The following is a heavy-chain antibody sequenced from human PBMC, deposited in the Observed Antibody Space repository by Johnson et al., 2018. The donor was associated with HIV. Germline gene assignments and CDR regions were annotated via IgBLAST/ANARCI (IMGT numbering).Heavy chain of an antibody. D-gene: IGHD6-19*01. Sequence: QVQLVESGGGVVQPGRSLRLSCAASGFTFSSYDMHWVRQAPGKGLEWVAVISYDGSNKYYADSVKGRFTISRDNSKNTLYLKMNSLRAEDTAVYYCAKEMYGSGWSGRSSDIWGQGTMVTVSS. CDR3: AKEMYGSGWSGRSSDI. V-gene: IGHV3-30-3*01. J-gene: IGHJ3*02. CDR2: ISYDGSNK. CDR1: GFTFSSYD.